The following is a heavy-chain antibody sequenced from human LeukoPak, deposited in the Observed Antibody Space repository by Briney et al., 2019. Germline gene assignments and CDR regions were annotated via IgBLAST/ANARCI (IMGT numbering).Heavy chain of an antibody. J-gene: IGHJ4*02. CDR1: GFTVSSNY. D-gene: IGHD1-20*01. CDR2: IYSGGST. V-gene: IGHV3-66*01. CDR3: ARARSRITGTTD. Sequence: GGSLRVSCAASGFTVSSNYMSWVRQAPGKGLEWVSVIYSGGSTYYADSVKGRFTISRDNSKNTLYLQMNSLRAEDTAVYYCARARSRITGTTDWGQGTLVTVSS.